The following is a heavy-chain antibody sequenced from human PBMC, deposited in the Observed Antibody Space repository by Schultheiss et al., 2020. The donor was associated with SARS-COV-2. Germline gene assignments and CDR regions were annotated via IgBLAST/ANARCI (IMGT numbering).Heavy chain of an antibody. CDR2: INHSGST. V-gene: IGHV4-34*01. D-gene: IGHD3-10*01. Sequence: SQTLSLTCAVYGTSFSGYYWSWIRQPPGKGLEWIGEINHSGSTNYNPSLKSRVTISGDTSKNQFSLKLSSVTAADTAVYYCARFGPFDYWGQGTLVTVSS. CDR3: ARFGPFDY. J-gene: IGHJ4*02. CDR1: GTSFSGYY.